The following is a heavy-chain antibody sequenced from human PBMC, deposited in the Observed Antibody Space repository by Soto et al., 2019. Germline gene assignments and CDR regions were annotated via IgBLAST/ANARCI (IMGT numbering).Heavy chain of an antibody. V-gene: IGHV4-4*07. CDR3: ARDTLDWNFIYGMAV. CDR1: GGSISNYY. J-gene: IGHJ6*02. D-gene: IGHD1-7*01. Sequence: SETLSLTGTVSGGSISNYYWSWIRQPAGKGLEWIGRIYTSGNTNYNPSLKSRVTMSLDTSKNQFSLKLSSVTAADTAVYYCARDTLDWNFIYGMAVWGQGTTVTVSS. CDR2: IYTSGNT.